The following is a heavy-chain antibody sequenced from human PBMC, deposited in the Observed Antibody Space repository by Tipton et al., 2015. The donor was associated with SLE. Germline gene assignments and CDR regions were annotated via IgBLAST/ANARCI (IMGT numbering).Heavy chain of an antibody. CDR3: TREDFWSPLDY. Sequence: QVQLVQSGAEIKKPGASVKVSCKASGYTFTSYHMHWVRQAPGQGLEWMGIINPSGGSTTYAQRFQGRVTMTSDTSTSTVYMELSSLISEDTAVYFCTREDFWSPLDYWGQGTLVTVSS. J-gene: IGHJ4*02. CDR2: INPSGGST. V-gene: IGHV1-46*01. D-gene: IGHD3-3*01. CDR1: GYTFTSYH.